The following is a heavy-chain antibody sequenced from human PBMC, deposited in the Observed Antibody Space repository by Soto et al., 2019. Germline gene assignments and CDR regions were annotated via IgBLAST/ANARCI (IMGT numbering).Heavy chain of an antibody. CDR2: VSCAGTVT. D-gene: IGHD3-10*01. CDR1: GFTFSNYG. Sequence: QVQLVESGGGVVQPGGSLRVSCVASGFTFSNYGMHWVRQAPGKGLGWVALVSCAGTVTYYAESVTGRFTISRYNSKNSLFLQMNSLRPEDTAIYYCARDGHSTHLLITPPAFSYDFLGPGTLVNVSS. V-gene: IGHV3-30*03. J-gene: IGHJ4*02. CDR3: ARDGHSTHLLITPPAFSYDF.